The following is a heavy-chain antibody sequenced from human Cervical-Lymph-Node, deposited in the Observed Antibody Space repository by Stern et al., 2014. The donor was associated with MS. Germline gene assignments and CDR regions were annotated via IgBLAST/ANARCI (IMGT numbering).Heavy chain of an antibody. CDR1: GGTFSDV. D-gene: IGHD2/OR15-2a*01. CDR2: IIPMFGTT. CDR3: ATTFH. Sequence: VQLVESGAEVKKPGSSVKLSCKASGGTFSDVINWVRQAPGQGLDWMGWIIPMFGTTNYAQNFQGRVKITADESMTTGYMELSSLTSEDTALYYCATTFHWGQGTLITVSS. J-gene: IGHJ4*02. V-gene: IGHV1-69*01.